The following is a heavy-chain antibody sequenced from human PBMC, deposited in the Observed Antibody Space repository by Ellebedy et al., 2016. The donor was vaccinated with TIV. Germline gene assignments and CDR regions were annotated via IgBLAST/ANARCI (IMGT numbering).Heavy chain of an antibody. CDR1: GFTFSDYY. Sequence: GESLKISCAASGFTFSDYYMSWIRQAPGKGLEWVSYISSSGNTISYVDSVKGRFTISRDNAKNSLYLQLNSLRAEDTAVYYCTMRVPGYCSGGSCYSDDDYWGQGTLVTVSS. V-gene: IGHV3-11*01. CDR2: ISSSGNTI. J-gene: IGHJ4*02. D-gene: IGHD2-15*01. CDR3: TMRVPGYCSGGSCYSDDDY.